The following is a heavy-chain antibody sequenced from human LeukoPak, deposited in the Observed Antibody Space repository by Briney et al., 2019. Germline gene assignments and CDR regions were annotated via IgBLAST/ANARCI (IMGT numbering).Heavy chain of an antibody. CDR3: ARVPVRYDYSRWASGASYYYYYGMDV. CDR1: GFTFSSYG. CDR2: ISYDGSNK. D-gene: IGHD4-11*01. Sequence: GGSLRLSCAASGFTFSSYGMHWVRQAPGKGLEWVAVISYDGSNKYYADSVKGRFTISRDNSKNTLYLQMNSLRAEDTAVYYCARVPVRYDYSRWASGASYYYYYGMDVWGQGTTVTVSS. J-gene: IGHJ6*02. V-gene: IGHV3-30*03.